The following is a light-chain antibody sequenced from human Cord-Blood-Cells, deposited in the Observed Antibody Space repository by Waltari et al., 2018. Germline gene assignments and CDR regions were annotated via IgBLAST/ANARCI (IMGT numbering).Light chain of an antibody. J-gene: IGKJ4*01. V-gene: IGKV3-11*01. CDR3: QQRSNWPLT. CDR2: DAS. Sequence: EIVLTQSPATLSLSPGARATLPCRASQSVSSYLAWYQQKPGQAPRLLIYDASNWATGIPARFSGSGSGTDFTLTISSLEPEDFAVYYCQQRSNWPLTFGGGTKVEIK. CDR1: QSVSSY.